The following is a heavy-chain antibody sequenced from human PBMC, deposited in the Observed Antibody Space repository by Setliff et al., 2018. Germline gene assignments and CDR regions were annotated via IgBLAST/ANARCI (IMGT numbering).Heavy chain of an antibody. V-gene: IGHV1-3*01. CDR2: INAGNGNT. J-gene: IGHJ6*03. D-gene: IGHD2-2*01. Sequence: ASVKVSCKASGYTFTSYAMHWVRQAPGQRLEWMGWINAGNGNTKYSQKFQGRVTITRDTSASTAYMELSSLRSEDTAVYYCARALPSTSWALYYYYMDAWGKGTTVTVSS. CDR1: GYTFTSYA. CDR3: ARALPSTSWALYYYYMDA.